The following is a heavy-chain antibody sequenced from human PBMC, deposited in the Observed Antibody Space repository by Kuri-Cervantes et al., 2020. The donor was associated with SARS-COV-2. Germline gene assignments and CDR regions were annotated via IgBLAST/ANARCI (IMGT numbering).Heavy chain of an antibody. CDR1: GYTFTGYY. Sequence: ASVKVSCKASGYTFTGYYMHWVRQAPGQGLEWMGRINPNSGGTNYAQKFQGRVTMTRDTSISTAYLQWSSLKASDTAMYYCASGSAAATDYYYGMDVWGQGTTVTISS. V-gene: IGHV1-2*06. CDR2: INPNSGGT. CDR3: ASGSAAATDYYYGMDV. J-gene: IGHJ6*02. D-gene: IGHD6-13*01.